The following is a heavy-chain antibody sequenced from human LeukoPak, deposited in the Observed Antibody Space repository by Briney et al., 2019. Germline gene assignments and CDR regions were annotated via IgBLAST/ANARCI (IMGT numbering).Heavy chain of an antibody. Sequence: SVNLSCKASGGTFSSYAISWVRQAPGQGLEWMGGIIPIFGTANYAQKFQGRVTITADESTSTAYMELSSLRSEDTAVYYCARTPPEVGATDYYDYGMDVWGQGTTVTVSS. D-gene: IGHD1-26*01. V-gene: IGHV1-69*13. J-gene: IGHJ6*02. CDR2: IIPIFGTA. CDR1: GGTFSSYA. CDR3: ARTPPEVGATDYYDYGMDV.